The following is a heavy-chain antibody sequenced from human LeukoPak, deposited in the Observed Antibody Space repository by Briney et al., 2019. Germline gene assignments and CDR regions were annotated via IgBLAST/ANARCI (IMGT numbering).Heavy chain of an antibody. Sequence: GASLKISCKGSGYSFTSYWIGWVRQMPGKGLEWMGIIYPGDSDTRYSPSFQRQVTISADKSISTPSLQWSSLKASDTAMYYCARRSSNYYGSGSYYGYWGQGTLVTVSS. D-gene: IGHD3-10*01. CDR1: GYSFTSYW. CDR3: ARRSSNYYGSGSYYGY. J-gene: IGHJ4*02. V-gene: IGHV5-51*01. CDR2: IYPGDSDT.